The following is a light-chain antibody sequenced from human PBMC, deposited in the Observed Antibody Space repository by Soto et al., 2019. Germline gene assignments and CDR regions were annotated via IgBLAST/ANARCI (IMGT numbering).Light chain of an antibody. J-gene: IGKJ1*01. CDR3: QQASAFPRT. CDR2: AAS. Sequence: DIQMTQSPSSLSASVGDRVTITCRASQGIGIWLAWYQHKPGKAPNLLIYAASTLQRGVPSRFSGSGSGTDFSLTISSLQPEDFAKYYCQQASAFPRTFGQGTKVEMK. V-gene: IGKV1-12*01. CDR1: QGIGIW.